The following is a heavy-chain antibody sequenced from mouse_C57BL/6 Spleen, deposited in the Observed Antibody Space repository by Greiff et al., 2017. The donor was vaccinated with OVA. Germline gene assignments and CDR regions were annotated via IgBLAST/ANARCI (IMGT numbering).Heavy chain of an antibody. CDR2: ISDGGSYT. V-gene: IGHV5-4*01. D-gene: IGHD2-5*01. J-gene: IGHJ3*01. Sequence: DVKLVESGGGLVKPGGSLKLSCAASGFTFSSYAMSWVRQTPEKRLEWVATISDGGSYTYYPDNVKGRFTISRDNAKNNLYLQMSHLKSEDTAMYYCARENYSNYVSFAYWGQGTLVTVSA. CDR1: GFTFSSYA. CDR3: ARENYSNYVSFAY.